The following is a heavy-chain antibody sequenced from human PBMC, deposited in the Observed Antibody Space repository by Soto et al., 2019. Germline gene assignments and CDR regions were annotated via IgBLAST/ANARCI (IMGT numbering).Heavy chain of an antibody. CDR1: GFTFSSYS. CDR2: ISSSSSTI. V-gene: IGHV3-48*02. D-gene: IGHD6-19*01. CDR3: ARSNRGDSSGWHTRPEYYFDY. Sequence: GGSLRLSCAASGFTFSSYSMNWVRQAPGKGLEWVSYISSSSSTIYYADSVKGRFTISRDNAKNSLYLQMNSLRDEDTAVYYCARSNRGDSSGWHTRPEYYFDYWGQGTLVTVSS. J-gene: IGHJ4*02.